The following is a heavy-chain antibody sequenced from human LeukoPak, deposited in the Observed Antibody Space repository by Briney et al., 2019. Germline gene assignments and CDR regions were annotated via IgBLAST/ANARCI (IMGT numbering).Heavy chain of an antibody. CDR1: GGTFSSYA. Sequence: ASVKVSCKASGGTFSSYAISWVRQAPGQGLEWMGWISAYNGNTNYAQKLQGRVTMTTDTSTSTAYMELRSLRSDDTAVYYCARDSGSYGVDYWGQGTLVTVSS. V-gene: IGHV1-18*01. J-gene: IGHJ4*02. CDR2: ISAYNGNT. CDR3: ARDSGSYGVDY. D-gene: IGHD1-26*01.